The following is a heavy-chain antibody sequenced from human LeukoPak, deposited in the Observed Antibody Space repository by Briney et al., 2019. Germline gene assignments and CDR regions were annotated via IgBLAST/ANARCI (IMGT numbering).Heavy chain of an antibody. CDR1: GGSFSGYY. V-gene: IGHV4-34*01. Sequence: SETLSLTCAVYGGSFSGYYWSWIRQPPGKGLEWIGEINHSGSTNYNPSLKSRVTISVDTSKNQFSLKLSSVTAADTAVYYCAGLVGRYSSGLYYYYFDYWGQGTLVTVSS. D-gene: IGHD3-22*01. J-gene: IGHJ4*02. CDR3: AGLVGRYSSGLYYYYFDY. CDR2: INHSGST.